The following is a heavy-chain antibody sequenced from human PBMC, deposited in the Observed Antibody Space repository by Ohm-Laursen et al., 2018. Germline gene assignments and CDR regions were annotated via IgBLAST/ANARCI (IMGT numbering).Heavy chain of an antibody. Sequence: SLRLSCAATGFTFDDYAMHWVRQAPGKGLEWVSLISWDGGSTYYADSVKGRFTISRDNSKNSLYLQMNSLRAEDTALYYCAKDIFPANDYGMDVWGQGTTVTVSS. J-gene: IGHJ6*02. CDR2: ISWDGGST. V-gene: IGHV3-43D*04. D-gene: IGHD2-15*01. CDR1: GFTFDDYA. CDR3: AKDIFPANDYGMDV.